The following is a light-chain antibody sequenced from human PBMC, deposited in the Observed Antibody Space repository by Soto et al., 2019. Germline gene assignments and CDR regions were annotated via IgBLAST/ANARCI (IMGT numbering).Light chain of an antibody. CDR2: GAS. CDR3: QQYGSSFT. V-gene: IGKV3-20*01. Sequence: EIVLTQSPGTLSLSPGEGATLSCRASQSVSSNYLAWYQQKPGQAPRLLIYGASSRATGIPDRFSGSGSGTDFTLTISRLKPEDFAVYYCQQYGSSFTFGPGTKVDI. CDR1: QSVSSNY. J-gene: IGKJ3*01.